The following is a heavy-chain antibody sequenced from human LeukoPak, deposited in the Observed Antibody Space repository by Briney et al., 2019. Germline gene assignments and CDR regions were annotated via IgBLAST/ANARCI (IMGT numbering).Heavy chain of an antibody. CDR1: GFTFSSYA. Sequence: PGGSLRLSCAASGFTFSSYAMSWVRQAPGKGLEWVSAISGSGGSTYYADSVKGRFTISRDNSKNTLYLQMNSLRAEDTAVYYCASTPVAGTKLFDYWGQGTPVTVSS. J-gene: IGHJ4*02. CDR3: ASTPVAGTKLFDY. V-gene: IGHV3-23*01. CDR2: ISGSGGST. D-gene: IGHD6-19*01.